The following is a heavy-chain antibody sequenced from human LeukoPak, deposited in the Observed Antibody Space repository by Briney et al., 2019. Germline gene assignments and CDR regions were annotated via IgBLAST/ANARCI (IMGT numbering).Heavy chain of an antibody. Sequence: SETLSLTCTVSGGSVSSGSYYWSWIRQPPGKGLEWIGYIYYSGSTNYNPSLKSRVTISVDTSKNQFSLKLSSVTAADTAVYYCARNTGKEYSRWFDPWGQGTLVTVSS. CDR1: GGSVSSGSYY. V-gene: IGHV4-61*01. D-gene: IGHD4-11*01. CDR2: IYYSGST. J-gene: IGHJ5*02. CDR3: ARNTGKEYSRWFDP.